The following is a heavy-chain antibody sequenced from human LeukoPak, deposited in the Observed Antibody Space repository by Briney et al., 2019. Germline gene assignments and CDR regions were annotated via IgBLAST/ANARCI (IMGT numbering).Heavy chain of an antibody. V-gene: IGHV4-59*08. J-gene: IGHJ4*02. CDR1: GGSISSYY. CDR2: IYYSGST. CDR3: ARYSSGWFFDY. Sequence: SETLSLTCTVSGGSISSYYWSWIRQPPGKGLEWIGYIYYSGSTNYNPSLKSRVTISVDTSKNQFSLKLSSVTAADTAVYYCARYSSGWFFDYWGQGTLVTVSS. D-gene: IGHD6-19*01.